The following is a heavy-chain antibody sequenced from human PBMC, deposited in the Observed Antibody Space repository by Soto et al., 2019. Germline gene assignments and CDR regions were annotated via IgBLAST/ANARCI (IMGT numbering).Heavy chain of an antibody. CDR1: GGTFSSYA. J-gene: IGHJ4*02. CDR3: AREWGRDGSGAFDY. V-gene: IGHV1-69*13. D-gene: IGHD1-26*01. CDR2: IIPIFGTA. Sequence: GASVKVSCKASGGTFSSYAISWVRQAPGQGLEWMGGIIPIFGTANYAQKFQGRVTITADESTSTAYMELSSLRSEDTAVYYCAREWGRDGSGAFDYWGQGTLVTVYS.